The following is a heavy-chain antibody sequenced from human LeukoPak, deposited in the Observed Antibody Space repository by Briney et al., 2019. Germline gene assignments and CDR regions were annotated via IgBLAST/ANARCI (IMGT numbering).Heavy chain of an antibody. CDR2: ISGSGGST. J-gene: IGHJ4*02. CDR3: AKGAYDSSGYYPPYFDY. V-gene: IGHV3-23*01. D-gene: IGHD3-22*01. CDR1: GFTFSSYA. Sequence: GGSLRLSCAASGFTFSSYAMSWVRQAPGKGLEWVSAISGSGGSTYYADSVKGQFTISRDNSKNTLYLQMNSLRAEDTAVYYCAKGAYDSSGYYPPYFDYWGQGTLVTVSS.